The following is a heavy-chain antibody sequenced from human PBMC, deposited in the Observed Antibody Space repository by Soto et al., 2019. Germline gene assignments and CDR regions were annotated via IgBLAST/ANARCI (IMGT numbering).Heavy chain of an antibody. CDR2: IIPIPDIT. CDR3: ARDRITTRGDAFDL. J-gene: IGHJ3*01. Sequence: QVQLVQSGAEVRKPGSSVKVSCKAPGGTFSTYIISWVRQAPGQGLEWMGRIIPIPDITNYAQKCQGRGTVTADRSTSTAYMELTSLKSEDTAVYYCARDRITTRGDAFDLWGQGTMVTVSS. D-gene: IGHD3-3*01. CDR1: GGTFSTYI. V-gene: IGHV1-69*08.